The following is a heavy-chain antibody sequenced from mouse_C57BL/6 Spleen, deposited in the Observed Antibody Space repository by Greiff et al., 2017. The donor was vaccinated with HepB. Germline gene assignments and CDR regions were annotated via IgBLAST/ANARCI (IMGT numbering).Heavy chain of an antibody. V-gene: IGHV1-64*01. CDR3: ARDYYGSENY. CDR2: IHPNSGST. Sequence: QVQLQQPGAELVKPGASVKLSCKASGYTFTSYWMHWVKQRPGQGLEWIGMIHPNSGSTNYNEKFKSKATLTVHKSSSTAYMQLSSLTSEDSAVYYCARDYYGSENYWGQGTTLTVSS. CDR1: GYTFTSYW. J-gene: IGHJ2*01. D-gene: IGHD1-1*01.